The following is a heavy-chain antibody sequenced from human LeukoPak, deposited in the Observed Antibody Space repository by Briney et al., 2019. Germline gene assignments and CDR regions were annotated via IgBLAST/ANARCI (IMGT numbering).Heavy chain of an antibody. D-gene: IGHD3-10*01. CDR2: ISGSGDST. Sequence: GGSLRLSCAASGFTFTTYAMSWVRQAPGKGLVWVSVISGSGDSTYYADSVKGRFTISRDNSKNTLYLQMNSLRAEDTAVYYCATDYYGSGSYYRNNHFDYWGQGTLVTVSS. CDR1: GFTFTTYA. V-gene: IGHV3-23*01. CDR3: ATDYYGSGSYYRNNHFDY. J-gene: IGHJ4*02.